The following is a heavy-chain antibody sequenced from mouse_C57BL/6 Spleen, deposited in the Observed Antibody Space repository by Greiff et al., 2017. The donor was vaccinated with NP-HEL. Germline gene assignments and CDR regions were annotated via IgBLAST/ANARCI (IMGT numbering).Heavy chain of an antibody. CDR2: IDPSDSYT. CDR1: GYTFTSYW. CDR3: ARPNYYGSSLWYFDV. Sequence: QVQLQQPGAELVKPGASVKLSCKASGYTFTSYWMQWVKQRPGQGLEWIGEIDPSDSYTNYNQKFKGKATLTVDTSSSTAYMQLSSLTSEDSAVYYCARPNYYGSSLWYFDVWGTGTTVTVSS. J-gene: IGHJ1*03. V-gene: IGHV1-50*01. D-gene: IGHD1-1*01.